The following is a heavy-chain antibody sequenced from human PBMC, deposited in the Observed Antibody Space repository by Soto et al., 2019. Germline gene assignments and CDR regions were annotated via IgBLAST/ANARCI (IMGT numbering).Heavy chain of an antibody. J-gene: IGHJ4*02. V-gene: IGHV3-30*18. Sequence: QVQLVESGGGVGQPGGSLRLSCAASGFTFSSYGMHWVRQAPGKGLEWVTVISYDGNVAYYADSVKGRFTISRDNSKNTLYLQMNSLRTEDTAMYYCAKEGPITNWYFDYWGQGTLVTVSS. CDR2: ISYDGNVA. CDR3: AKEGPITNWYFDY. D-gene: IGHD1-1*01. CDR1: GFTFSSYG.